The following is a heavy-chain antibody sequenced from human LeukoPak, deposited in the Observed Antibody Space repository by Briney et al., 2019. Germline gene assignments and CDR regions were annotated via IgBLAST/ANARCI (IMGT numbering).Heavy chain of an antibody. CDR3: ARHSSGYPIYYYHMDI. J-gene: IGHJ6*03. V-gene: IGHV4-59*08. CDR1: GGSIASPY. D-gene: IGHD3-22*01. CDR2: IYSSGST. Sequence: PSETLSLTCTLSGGSIASPYWSGIRQPPGKGLEWIGHIYSSGSTKYNRSLKSRVTISVDTSMNQFSLKLSSVTAADTAVYYCARHSSGYPIYYYHMDIWGNGTAVTVSS.